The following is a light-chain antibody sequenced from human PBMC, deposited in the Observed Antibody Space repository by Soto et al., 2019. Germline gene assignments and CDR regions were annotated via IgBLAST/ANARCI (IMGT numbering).Light chain of an antibody. J-gene: IGLJ3*02. CDR1: SSNIGAPYD. CDR2: GNN. CDR3: QSYDSSLRGAV. Sequence: QAVVTQPPSVSGAPGQRVTISCSGSSSNIGAPYDVHWYQQLPGAAPTLLIYGNNNRPSAVPDRFSGSKSGTSASLAIAGLQAEDEADYYCQSYDSSLRGAVFGGGTKVTVL. V-gene: IGLV1-40*01.